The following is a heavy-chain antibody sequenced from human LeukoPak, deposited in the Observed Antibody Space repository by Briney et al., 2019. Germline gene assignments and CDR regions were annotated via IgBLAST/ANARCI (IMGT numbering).Heavy chain of an antibody. D-gene: IGHD3-3*01. CDR1: GGSISSSSYY. CDR2: IYYSGST. V-gene: IGHV4-39*01. Sequence: SETLSLTCTVSGGSISSSSYYWGWIRQPPGKGLEWIGSIYYSGSTYYNPSLKSRVTISIDTSKNQFSLKLSSVTAADTAVYYCARPQTLNYDFWSTPLGAFDIWGQGTMVTVSS. J-gene: IGHJ3*02. CDR3: ARPQTLNYDFWSTPLGAFDI.